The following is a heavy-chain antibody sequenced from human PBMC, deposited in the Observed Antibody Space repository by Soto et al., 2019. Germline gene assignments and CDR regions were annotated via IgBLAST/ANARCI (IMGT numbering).Heavy chain of an antibody. V-gene: IGHV3-64D*06. J-gene: IGHJ4*02. CDR2: ITNSGGST. CDR3: DHGPYHLNFEF. D-gene: IGHD2-2*01. CDR1: GFTFSNYA. Sequence: PGGSLRLSCSASGFTFSNYAIHWVRQAPGKGLEYVAAITNSGGSTFYADSVKGRSTISRDNSKSTVFLQMSSLRPEDTANCVKDHGPYHLNFEFWGRGTLVTVSS.